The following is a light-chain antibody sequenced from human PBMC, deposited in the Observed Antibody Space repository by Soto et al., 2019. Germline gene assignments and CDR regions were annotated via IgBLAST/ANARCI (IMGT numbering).Light chain of an antibody. CDR3: QQYNRYWT. V-gene: IGKV1-6*01. J-gene: IGKJ1*01. Sequence: AIQMTQSPSSLSASVGDRVTITCRASQGIRNDLGWYQQKPGKAPKLLIYAASSLQSGVPSRFSGSGSETEFTLTISSLFPDDFATYYCQQYNRYWTFGQGTKVDIK. CDR2: AAS. CDR1: QGIRND.